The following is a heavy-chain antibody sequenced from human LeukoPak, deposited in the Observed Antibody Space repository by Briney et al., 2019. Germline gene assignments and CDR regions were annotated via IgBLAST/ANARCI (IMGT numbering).Heavy chain of an antibody. Sequence: SGTLSLTCAVSGGSISSSNWWSWVRQPPGKGLEGSGEIYHSGSSNYNSSLTRRVILSVHKTKKQSSLKLSSVTGAATAVYYCARYYGDYGYWFAPWGQGPLVTVSS. V-gene: IGHV4-4*02. CDR1: GGSISSSNW. CDR2: IYHSGSS. CDR3: ARYYGDYGYWFAP. J-gene: IGHJ5*02. D-gene: IGHD4-17*01.